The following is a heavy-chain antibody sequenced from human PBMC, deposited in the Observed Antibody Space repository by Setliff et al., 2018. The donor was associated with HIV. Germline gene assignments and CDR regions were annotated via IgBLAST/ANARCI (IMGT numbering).Heavy chain of an antibody. J-gene: IGHJ4*02. D-gene: IGHD6-19*01. CDR1: GDSVNDRSYF. CDR3: AREDNGWYYFDY. CDR2: FSYNGGR. Sequence: PSETLSLTCTVSGDSVNDRSYFWGWIRQPPGEGLEWIGSFSYNGGRRYTPSLKSRVTISADMSKNQFSLNLNSVTAADTAVYYCAREDNGWYYFDYWGQGTLVTVSS. V-gene: IGHV4-39*02.